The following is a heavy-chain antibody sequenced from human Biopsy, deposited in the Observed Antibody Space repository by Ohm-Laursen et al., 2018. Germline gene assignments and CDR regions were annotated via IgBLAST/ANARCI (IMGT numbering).Heavy chain of an antibody. CDR3: AGRPWPNAFDI. D-gene: IGHD5-12*01. CDR2: IYYSGST. CDR1: GGSVSSGSYY. J-gene: IGHJ3*02. Sequence: SETLSLTCSVSGGSVSSGSYYWSWIRQPPGKGLEWIGYIYYSGSTNYNPSLKSRVTISVDTSRNQFSLKLSSVTAADTAVYYSAGRPWPNAFDIWGQGTMVTVSS. V-gene: IGHV4-61*01.